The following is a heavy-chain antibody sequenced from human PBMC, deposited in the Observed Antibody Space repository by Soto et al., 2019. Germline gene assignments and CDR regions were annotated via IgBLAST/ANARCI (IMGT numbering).Heavy chain of an antibody. J-gene: IGHJ5*02. D-gene: IGHD3-10*01. CDR3: ARIVLWFGVPQSNWFDP. Sequence: ASVKVSCKASGYTFTSYYMHWVRQAPGQGLEWMGIINPSGGSTSYAQKFQGRVTMTRDTSTSTVYMELSSLRSEDTAVYYCARIVLWFGVPQSNWFDPWGQGTLVTAPQ. CDR2: INPSGGST. CDR1: GYTFTSYY. V-gene: IGHV1-46*01.